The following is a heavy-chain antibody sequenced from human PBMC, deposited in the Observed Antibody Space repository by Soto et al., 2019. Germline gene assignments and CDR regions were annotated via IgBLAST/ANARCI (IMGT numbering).Heavy chain of an antibody. CDR3: AFSPVSRYFAWLPQSLFDY. D-gene: IGHD3-9*01. CDR2: ISYDGSNK. V-gene: IGHV3-30*03. J-gene: IGHJ4*02. Sequence: PGGSLRLSCAASGFTFSSYGMHWVRQAPGKGLEWVAVISYDGSNKYYADSVKGRFTISRDNSKNTLYLQMNSLRAEDTAVYYCAFSPVSRYFAWLPQSLFDYWGQGT. CDR1: GFTFSSYG.